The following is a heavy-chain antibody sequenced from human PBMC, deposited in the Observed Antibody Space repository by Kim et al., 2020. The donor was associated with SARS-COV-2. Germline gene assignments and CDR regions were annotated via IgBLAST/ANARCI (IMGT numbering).Heavy chain of an antibody. V-gene: IGHV3-30*18. CDR2: ISYDGSNK. D-gene: IGHD2-2*02. J-gene: IGHJ6*01. CDR3: AKDRVPAAIQAVSYYYYG. CDR1: GFTFSSYG. Sequence: GGSLRLSCAASGFTFSSYGMHWVRQAPGKGLEWVAVISYDGSNKYYADSVKGRFTISRGNSKNTLYLQMNSLRAEDTAVYYCAKDRVPAAIQAVSYYYYG.